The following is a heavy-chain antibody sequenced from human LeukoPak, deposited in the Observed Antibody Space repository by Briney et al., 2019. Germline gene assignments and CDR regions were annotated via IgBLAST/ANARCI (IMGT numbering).Heavy chain of an antibody. J-gene: IGHJ4*02. V-gene: IGHV4-31*03. CDR2: IYYSGNT. D-gene: IGHD2-2*01. CDR1: GGSISSDAYF. CDR3: AAIVVVSAAIDY. Sequence: SQTLSLTCTVSGGSISSDAYFWRWIRQHPGKGLEWIGNIYYSGNTYYNPSLKSRVTMSVDTSKNQFCLKLSSATAADTAVYYCAAIVVVSAAIDYWGQGTLVTVSS.